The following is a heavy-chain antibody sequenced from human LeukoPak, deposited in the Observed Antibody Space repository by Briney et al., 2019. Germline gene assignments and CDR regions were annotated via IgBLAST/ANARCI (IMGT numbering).Heavy chain of an antibody. CDR2: INPNSGGT. Sequence: ASVKVSCKASGGTFSSYAISWVRQAPGQGLEWMGWINPNSGGTNYAQKFQGRDTMTRDTSISTAYMELRRLRSDDTAVYYCARSGSGSYFAFDMWGQGTMVTVS. D-gene: IGHD3-10*01. V-gene: IGHV1-2*02. CDR3: ARSGSGSYFAFDM. CDR1: GGTFSSYA. J-gene: IGHJ3*02.